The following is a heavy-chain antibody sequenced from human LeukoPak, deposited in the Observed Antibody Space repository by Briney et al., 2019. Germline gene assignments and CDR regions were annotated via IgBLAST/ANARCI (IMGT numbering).Heavy chain of an antibody. CDR3: ARVYRQQLAGPIDY. CDR2: MNPNSGNT. V-gene: IGHV1-8*03. D-gene: IGHD6-13*01. Sequence: ASVKVSCKASGYTFTSYDINWVRQATGQGLEWMGWMNPNSGNTGYAQKFQGRVTITRNTSISTAYMELSSLRSEDTAVYYCARVYRQQLAGPIDYWGQGTLVTVSS. J-gene: IGHJ4*02. CDR1: GYTFTSYD.